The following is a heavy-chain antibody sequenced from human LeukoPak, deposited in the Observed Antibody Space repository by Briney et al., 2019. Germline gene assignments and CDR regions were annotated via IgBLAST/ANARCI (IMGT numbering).Heavy chain of an antibody. CDR3: ARGRHTSIAVDYFDY. V-gene: IGHV3-20*04. J-gene: IGHJ4*02. CDR2: INWNGGST. Sequence: SGGSLRLSCAASGFTFDDYGMSWVRQVPGKGLEWVSGINWNGGSTGYADSVKGRFTISRDNAKNSLYLQMNSLRAEDSALYYCARGRHTSIAVDYFDYWGQGTLVTVSS. D-gene: IGHD6-19*01. CDR1: GFTFDDYG.